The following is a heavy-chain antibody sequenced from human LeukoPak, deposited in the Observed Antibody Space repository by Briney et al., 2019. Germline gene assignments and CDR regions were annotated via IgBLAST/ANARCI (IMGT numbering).Heavy chain of an antibody. Sequence: ASVKVSCKASGYAFTGYYMHWVRQDPGQGREWMGWINPNSGGTNYAQKFQGRVTMTRDTSISTAYMEMSRLRSDDTAVYYCARDHSNDFWSGSGPLYYMDVWGKGTTVTVSS. CDR3: ARDHSNDFWSGSGPLYYMDV. J-gene: IGHJ6*03. V-gene: IGHV1-2*02. CDR2: INPNSGGT. D-gene: IGHD3-3*01. CDR1: GYAFTGYY.